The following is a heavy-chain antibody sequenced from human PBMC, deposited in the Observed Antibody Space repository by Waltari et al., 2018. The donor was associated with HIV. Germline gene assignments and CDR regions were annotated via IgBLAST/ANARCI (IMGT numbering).Heavy chain of an antibody. CDR1: GYTFTDYY. CDR2: ITANRGGL. Sequence: VQLVQFVTELKKAGPSLMLSCKASGYTFTDYYMNWVRQAPGEGREWMGIITANRGGLKDAQRLHGRATMTRETSISKADMGLSRVGSDEIALYYSACAASALASHYFDCRRQGTRVTGSS. D-gene: IGHD6-25*01. V-gene: IGHV1-2*02. J-gene: IGHJ4*02. CDR3: ACAASALASHYFDC.